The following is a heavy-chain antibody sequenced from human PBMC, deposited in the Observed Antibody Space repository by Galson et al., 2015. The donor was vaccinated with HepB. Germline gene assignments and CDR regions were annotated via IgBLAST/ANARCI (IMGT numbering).Heavy chain of an antibody. V-gene: IGHV4-39*02. Sequence: TLSLTCNVSGGSISGSSYHWGWIRQPPGKGLEWIGSIYYSGTTYYNPSLKSRVTISVDTSKNQFSLKLSSVTAADSAVYYCAREGYCKNRVCQASDYWGQGTLVTVSS. D-gene: IGHD2-8*01. CDR1: GGSISGSSYH. CDR2: IYYSGTT. J-gene: IGHJ4*02. CDR3: AREGYCKNRVCQASDY.